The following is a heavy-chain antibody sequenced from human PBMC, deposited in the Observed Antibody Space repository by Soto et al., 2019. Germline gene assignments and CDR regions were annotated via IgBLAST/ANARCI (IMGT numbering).Heavy chain of an antibody. CDR1: GYTFTSYA. V-gene: IGHV1-3*01. Sequence: ASVKVSCKASGYTFTSYAIHWVRQAPGQRLEWMGWINAGNGNTKYSQKFQGRVTITRDTSASTAYMELSSLRSEDTAVYYCARNYYDFWSGYYTGIGYFDYWGQGTLVTVSS. CDR3: ARNYYDFWSGYYTGIGYFDY. CDR2: INAGNGNT. D-gene: IGHD3-3*01. J-gene: IGHJ4*02.